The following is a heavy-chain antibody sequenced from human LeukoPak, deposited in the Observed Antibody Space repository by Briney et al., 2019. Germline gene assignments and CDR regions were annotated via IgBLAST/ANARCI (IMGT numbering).Heavy chain of an antibody. CDR3: TPNFDY. CDR2: IIPIFGTA. V-gene: IGHV1-69*05. CDR1: GGTFSSYA. Sequence: ASVKVSCKASGGTFSSYAISWVRQAPGQGLEWMGGIIPIFGTANYAQKFQGRVTITTDESTSTAYMELSRLRSDDTAVYYCTPNFDYWGQGTLVTVSS. J-gene: IGHJ4*02.